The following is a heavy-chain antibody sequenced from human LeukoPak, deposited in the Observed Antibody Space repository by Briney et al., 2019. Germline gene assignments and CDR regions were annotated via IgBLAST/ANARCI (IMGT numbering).Heavy chain of an antibody. Sequence: GASVQVSCKASGYTFTGYYMHWVRQAPGQGLEYIGWINPNSGGTNYAQKFQGRVTMTRDTSISTAYMELSRLTSDDAAVYYCARDGAVAGTAYPEYWGQGTLVTVSS. J-gene: IGHJ4*02. CDR1: GYTFTGYY. D-gene: IGHD6-19*01. CDR3: ARDGAVAGTAYPEY. V-gene: IGHV1-2*02. CDR2: INPNSGGT.